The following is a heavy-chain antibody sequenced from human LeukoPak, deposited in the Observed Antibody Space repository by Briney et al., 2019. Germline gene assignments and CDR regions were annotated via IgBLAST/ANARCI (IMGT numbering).Heavy chain of an antibody. CDR2: IIPIFGTA. J-gene: IGHJ4*02. Sequence: SVKVSCKASGGTFSSYAISWVRQAPGQGLEWMGRIIPIFGTANYAQKLQGRVTVTTDTSTSTAYMELRSLRSDDTAVYYCARGWGYGVPRAPFLFDYWGQGTLVTVSS. CDR1: GGTFSSYA. CDR3: ARGWGYGVPRAPFLFDY. V-gene: IGHV1-69*05. D-gene: IGHD4-17*01.